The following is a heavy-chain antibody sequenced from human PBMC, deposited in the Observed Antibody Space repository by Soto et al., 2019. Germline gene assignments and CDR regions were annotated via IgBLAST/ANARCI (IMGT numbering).Heavy chain of an antibody. CDR2: ISSSSSTI. CDR3: ASSRRGGVG. Sequence: GESLKISCAASGFTFSSYSMNWVRQAPGKGLEWVSYISSSSSTIYYADSVKGRFTISRDNAKNSLYLQMNSLRAEDRAVYLWASSRRGGVGGGQGTLVTVSS. J-gene: IGHJ4*02. CDR1: GFTFSSYS. V-gene: IGHV3-48*01. D-gene: IGHD6-13*01.